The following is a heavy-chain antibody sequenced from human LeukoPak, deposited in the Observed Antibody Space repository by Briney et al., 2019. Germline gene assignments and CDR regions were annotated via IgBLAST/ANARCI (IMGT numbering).Heavy chain of an antibody. D-gene: IGHD2-2*01. J-gene: IGHJ5*02. CDR2: ISSSSSYI. V-gene: IGHV3-21*01. CDR3: ARDAWDIVVVPAAALDFNWFDP. Sequence: GGSLRLSCAASGFTFSSYSMNWVRQAPGKGLEWVSSISSSSSYIYYADSVKGRFTISRYNAKNSLYLQMNSLRAEDTAVYYCARDAWDIVVVPAAALDFNWFDPWGQGTLVTVSS. CDR1: GFTFSSYS.